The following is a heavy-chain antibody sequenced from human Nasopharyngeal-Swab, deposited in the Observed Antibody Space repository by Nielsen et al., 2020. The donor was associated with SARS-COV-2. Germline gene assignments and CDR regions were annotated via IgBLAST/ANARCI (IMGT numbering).Heavy chain of an antibody. CDR1: GGTFSSYA. J-gene: IGHJ6*02. V-gene: IGHV1-8*02. Sequence: ASVKVSCKASGGTFSSYAISWVRQATGQGLEWMGWMNPNSGNTGYAQKFQGRVTMTRNTSISTAYMELSSLRSEDTAVYYCARYCSGGSCYPYYYYGMDVWGQGTTVTVSS. CDR2: MNPNSGNT. D-gene: IGHD2-15*01. CDR3: ARYCSGGSCYPYYYYGMDV.